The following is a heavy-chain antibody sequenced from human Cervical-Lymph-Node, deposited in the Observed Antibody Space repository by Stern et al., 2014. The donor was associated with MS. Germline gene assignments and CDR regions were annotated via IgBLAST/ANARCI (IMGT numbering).Heavy chain of an antibody. CDR1: GFTFSSYG. CDR3: ARDLGREVDLGDY. D-gene: IGHD5-12*01. CDR2: IWYDGSNK. V-gene: IGHV3-33*01. J-gene: IGHJ4*02. Sequence: QVQLVESGGGVVQPGRSLRLSCAASGFTFSSYGMHWVRQAPGKGLEWVAVIWYDGSNKYYADSVKGRFTISRDNSKNTLYLQMNSLRAEDTAVYYCARDLGREVDLGDYWGQGTLVTVSS.